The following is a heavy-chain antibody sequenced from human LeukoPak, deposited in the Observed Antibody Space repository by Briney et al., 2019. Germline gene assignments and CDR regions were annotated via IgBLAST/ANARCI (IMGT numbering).Heavy chain of an antibody. D-gene: IGHD3-10*01. J-gene: IGHJ4*02. CDR3: VVSGSYYNEVGYFDY. CDR2: IIPIFGTA. V-gene: IGHV1-69*06. Sequence: ASVKVSCKASGGTFSSYAISWVRQAPGQRLEWMGGIIPIFGTAKYAQRFQGRVTITAEKSTSTAYMQLSSLRSDDTAVYYCVVSGSYYNEVGYFDYWGQGTLVSVSS. CDR1: GGTFSSYA.